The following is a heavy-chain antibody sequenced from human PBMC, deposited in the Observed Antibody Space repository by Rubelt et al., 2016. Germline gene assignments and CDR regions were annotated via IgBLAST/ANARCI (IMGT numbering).Heavy chain of an antibody. CDR2: IYYSGST. J-gene: IGHJ4*02. V-gene: IGHV4-34*11. Sequence: QVQLQQWGAGLLKPSETLSLTCAVYGGSFSGYYWSWIRQPPGKGLEWIGYIYYSGSTNYNPSLKSRVTISVDTSKNQFSLKLSSVTAADTAVYCCARGRDLFDYWGQGTLVTVSS. CDR3: ARGRDLFDY. CDR1: GGSFSGYY.